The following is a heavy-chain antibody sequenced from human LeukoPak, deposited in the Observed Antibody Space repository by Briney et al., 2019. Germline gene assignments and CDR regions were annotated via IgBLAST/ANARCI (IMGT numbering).Heavy chain of an antibody. V-gene: IGHV4-38-2*01. J-gene: IGHJ4*02. D-gene: IGHD6-19*01. Sequence: SSETLSLTCAVSGYSISSGYYWGWIRQPPGEGLEWIGSIYHSGSTYYNPSLKSRVTISVDTSKNQFSLKLSSVTAADTAVYYCARLSSSGWSYWGQGTLVTVSS. CDR1: GYSISSGYY. CDR3: ARLSSSGWSY. CDR2: IYHSGST.